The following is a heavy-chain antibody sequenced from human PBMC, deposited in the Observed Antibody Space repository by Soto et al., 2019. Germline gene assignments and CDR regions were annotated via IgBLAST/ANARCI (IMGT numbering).Heavy chain of an antibody. CDR2: IIPIFGTA. V-gene: IGHV1-69*01. Sequence: QVQLVQSGAEVKKPGSSVKVSCKASGGTFSSYAISWVRQAPGQGLEWMGGIIPIFGTANYAQKFQGRVTITADESTSTAYMELSSLRSEDTAVYYCAREHTEIGVVITKWFDPWGQGTLVTVSS. J-gene: IGHJ5*02. CDR3: AREHTEIGVVITKWFDP. D-gene: IGHD3-22*01. CDR1: GGTFSSYA.